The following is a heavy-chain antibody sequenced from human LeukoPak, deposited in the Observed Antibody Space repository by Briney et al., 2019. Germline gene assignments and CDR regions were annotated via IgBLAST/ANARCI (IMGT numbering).Heavy chain of an antibody. CDR3: AREDAITIFGVVTDNWFDP. J-gene: IGHJ5*02. Sequence: PGGSLRLSCAASGFTFSSYWMHWVRQAPGKGLVWVSHINSDGSSTNYADSVKGRFTISRDNSKNTLYLQMNSLRAEDTAVYYCAREDAITIFGVVTDNWFDPWGQGTLVTVSS. CDR2: INSDGSST. CDR1: GFTFSSYW. D-gene: IGHD3-3*01. V-gene: IGHV3-74*01.